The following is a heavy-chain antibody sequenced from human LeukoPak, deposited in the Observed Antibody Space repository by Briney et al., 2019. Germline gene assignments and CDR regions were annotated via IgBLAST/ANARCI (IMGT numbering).Heavy chain of an antibody. CDR3: AREPSPLRHFDWLFY. CDR1: GFVVSSAY. Sequence: PGGSLRLSCAASGFVVSSAYMTWVRLAPGRGPEWVSLMLQGGSTYYADSVKGRFTISRDNSKNTLYLQMNSLRAEDTAVYYCAREPSPLRHFDWLFYWGQGTLVTVSS. J-gene: IGHJ4*02. CDR2: MLQGGST. V-gene: IGHV3-53*05. D-gene: IGHD3-9*01.